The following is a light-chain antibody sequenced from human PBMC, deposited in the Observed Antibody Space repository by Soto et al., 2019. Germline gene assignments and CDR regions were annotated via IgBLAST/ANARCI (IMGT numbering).Light chain of an antibody. CDR3: QQYDRFPYT. V-gene: IGKV1-5*03. CDR1: QSLSYC. Sequence: DIQMTQSPSTLSASVGDTVTITCRASQSLSYCFAWYQQKPGQAPKLLIHKTSTLESGVPARFSGSGSGTEFTLTISSLQPDDFATFYCQQYDRFPYTFGQGTKLEIK. CDR2: KTS. J-gene: IGKJ2*01.